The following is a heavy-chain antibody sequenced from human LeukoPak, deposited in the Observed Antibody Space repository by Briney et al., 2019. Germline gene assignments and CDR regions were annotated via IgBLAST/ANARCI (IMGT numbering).Heavy chain of an antibody. CDR3: ARTATYYYDSSGYPVSDPLPDY. CDR1: GGSFSGYY. Sequence: SETLSLTCAVYGGSFSGYYWSWIRQPPGKGLEWIGEINHSGSTNYNPSLKSRVTISVDTSKNQFSLKLSSVTAADTAVYYCARTATYYYDSSGYPVSDPLPDYRGQGTLVTVSS. J-gene: IGHJ4*02. D-gene: IGHD3-22*01. V-gene: IGHV4-34*01. CDR2: INHSGST.